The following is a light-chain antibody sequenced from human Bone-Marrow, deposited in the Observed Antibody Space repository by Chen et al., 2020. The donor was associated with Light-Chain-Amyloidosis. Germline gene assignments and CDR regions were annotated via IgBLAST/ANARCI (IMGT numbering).Light chain of an antibody. CDR3: QVWDRSSDRPV. CDR1: NIGSTS. J-gene: IGLJ3*02. CDR2: DDS. V-gene: IGLV3-21*02. Sequence: SSVLPQPSPVSVAPGQTPPIACGGNNIGSTSVHWYQQTPGQAPLLVVYDDSDRPSGIPERLSGSNSGNTATLTISRVEAGDEADYYCQVWDRSSDRPVFGGGTKLTVL.